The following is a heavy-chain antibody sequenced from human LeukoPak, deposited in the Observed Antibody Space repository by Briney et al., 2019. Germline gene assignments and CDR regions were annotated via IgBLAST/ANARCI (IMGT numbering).Heavy chain of an antibody. CDR3: ARGFLGTPYYYYGMDV. V-gene: IGHV1-2*04. D-gene: IGHD6-13*01. J-gene: IGHJ6*02. CDR1: GYTFTGYY. Sequence: GASVKVSCKASGYTFTGYYMHWVRQAPGQGLEWMGWINPNSGGTNYAQKFQGWVTMTRDTSISTAYMELSRLRSDDTAVYYCARGFLGTPYYYYGMDVWGQGTTVTVSS. CDR2: INPNSGGT.